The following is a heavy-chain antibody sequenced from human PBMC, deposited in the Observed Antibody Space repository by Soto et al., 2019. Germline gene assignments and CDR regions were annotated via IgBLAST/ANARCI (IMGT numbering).Heavy chain of an antibody. CDR1: GFTFSSYA. Sequence: GGSLRLSCAASGFTFSSYAMSWVRQAPGKGLEWVSAISGSGGSTYYADSVKGRFTIPRDNSKNTLYLQMNSLRAEDTAVYYCAKGGSTYYDFWSGYYTSSGSLDYWGQGTLVTVSS. D-gene: IGHD3-3*01. CDR3: AKGGSTYYDFWSGYYTSSGSLDY. J-gene: IGHJ4*02. CDR2: ISGSGGST. V-gene: IGHV3-23*01.